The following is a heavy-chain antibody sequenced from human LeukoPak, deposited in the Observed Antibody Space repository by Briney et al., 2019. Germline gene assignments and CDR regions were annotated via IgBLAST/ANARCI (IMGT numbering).Heavy chain of an antibody. CDR1: GFTFSSYE. CDR3: AREASSGDLEY. CDR2: ISSSAGTI. Sequence: GGSLRLSCAASGFTFSSYEMNWVRQAPGKGLEWVSYISSSAGTIYYTDSVKGRFTISRDNAKNSLYLQMNSLRAEDTAVYYCAREASSGDLEYWGEGTLVTVSS. D-gene: IGHD4-17*01. J-gene: IGHJ4*02. V-gene: IGHV3-48*03.